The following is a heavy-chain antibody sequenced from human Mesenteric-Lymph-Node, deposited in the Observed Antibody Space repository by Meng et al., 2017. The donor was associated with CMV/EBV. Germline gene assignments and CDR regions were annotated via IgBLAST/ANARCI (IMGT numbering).Heavy chain of an antibody. CDR3: SRDPLGEMATIGIDY. D-gene: IGHD5-24*01. CDR1: GFTFSSYW. Sequence: GGSLRLSCAASGFTFSSYWMHWVRQAPGKGLVWVSRVNSDGTSTSYADSVKGRFTISRDNAKNSLYLQMNSLRAEDTAVYYCSRDPLGEMATIGIDYWGQGTLVTVSS. CDR2: VNSDGTST. V-gene: IGHV3-74*01. J-gene: IGHJ4*02.